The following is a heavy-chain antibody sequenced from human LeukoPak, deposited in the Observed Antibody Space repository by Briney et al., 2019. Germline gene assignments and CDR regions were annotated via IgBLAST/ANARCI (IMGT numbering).Heavy chain of an antibody. V-gene: IGHV3-23*01. D-gene: IGHD1-26*01. J-gene: IGHJ4*02. Sequence: GGSLRLSCAASGFTFSSYAMSWVHQAPGKGLEWVSAISGSGGSTYYADSVKGRFTISRDNSKNTLYLQMNSLRAEDTAVYYCAKDSSGSYLFDYWGQGTLVTVSS. CDR2: ISGSGGST. CDR3: AKDSSGSYLFDY. CDR1: GFTFSSYA.